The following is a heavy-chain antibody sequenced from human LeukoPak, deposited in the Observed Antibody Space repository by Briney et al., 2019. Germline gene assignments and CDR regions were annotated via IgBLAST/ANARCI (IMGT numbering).Heavy chain of an antibody. CDR1: GFTFSSYG. CDR2: ISYDGSNK. CDR3: AREWGGYCSAGSCYPLDY. J-gene: IGHJ4*02. Sequence: GGSLRLSCAASGFTFSSYGMHWVRQAPGKGLEWVAVISYDGSNKYYADSVKGRFTISRDNSKNTLYLQMNSLRAEDTAVYYCAREWGGYCSAGSCYPLDYWGQGTLVTVSS. V-gene: IGHV3-30*03. D-gene: IGHD2-15*01.